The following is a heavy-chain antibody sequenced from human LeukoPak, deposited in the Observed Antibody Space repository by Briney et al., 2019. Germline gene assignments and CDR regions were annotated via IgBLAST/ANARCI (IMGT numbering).Heavy chain of an antibody. Sequence: PGGSLRLSCAASGFTFSSYSMNWVRQAPGKGLEWVSSISSSSSYIYYADSVKGRFTISRDNAKNSLYLQMNSLRAEDTAVYYCARDWYYYGSGSYWIDYWGQGTLVTVSS. V-gene: IGHV3-21*01. J-gene: IGHJ4*02. D-gene: IGHD3-10*01. CDR3: ARDWYYYGSGSYWIDY. CDR1: GFTFSSYS. CDR2: ISSSSSYI.